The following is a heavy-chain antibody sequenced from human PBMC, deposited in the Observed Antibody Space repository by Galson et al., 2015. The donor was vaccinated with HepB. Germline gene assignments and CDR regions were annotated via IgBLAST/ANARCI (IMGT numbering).Heavy chain of an antibody. D-gene: IGHD6-13*01. Sequence: SLRLSCAGSGSTFSDYYMSWIRQAPGKGLEWVSYISSSSSYTNYADSVKGRFTISRDNAKNSLYLQMNSLRAEDTAVYYCARDQSSSWMRQNYYGMDVWGQGTTVTVSS. V-gene: IGHV3-11*05. CDR1: GSTFSDYY. CDR2: ISSSSSYT. CDR3: ARDQSSSWMRQNYYGMDV. J-gene: IGHJ6*02.